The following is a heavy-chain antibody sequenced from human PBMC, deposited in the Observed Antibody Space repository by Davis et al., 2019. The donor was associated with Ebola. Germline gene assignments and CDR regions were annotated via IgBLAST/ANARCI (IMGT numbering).Heavy chain of an antibody. CDR1: GGSIATGGYY. Sequence: MPSETLSLTCTVSGGSIATGGYYWNWIRQHPEKGLEWIGYIYYTGSTYYNPSLKGRVAMSVDTSKNQFSLNLSSVTAADTAVYYCARLDCSSTSCYYGMDVWGQGTTVTVSS. CDR2: IYYTGST. D-gene: IGHD2-2*01. J-gene: IGHJ6*02. V-gene: IGHV4-31*03. CDR3: ARLDCSSTSCYYGMDV.